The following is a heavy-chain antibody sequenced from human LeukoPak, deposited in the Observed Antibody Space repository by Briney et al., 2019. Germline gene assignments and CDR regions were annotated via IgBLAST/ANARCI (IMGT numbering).Heavy chain of an antibody. CDR1: GGSISSYY. D-gene: IGHD6-13*01. V-gene: IGHV4-59*01. J-gene: IGHJ4*02. CDR2: IYYSGST. Sequence: PETLSLTCTVSGGSISSYYWSWIRQPPGKGLEWIGYIYYSGSTNYNPSLKSRVTMSVDTWKNQFSLSLSSVTAADTAVYYCASIAADDYFDYWGQGTLATVPS. CDR3: ASIAADDYFDY.